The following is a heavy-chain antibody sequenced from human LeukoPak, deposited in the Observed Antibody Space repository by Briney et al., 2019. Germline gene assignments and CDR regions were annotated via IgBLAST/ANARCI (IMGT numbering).Heavy chain of an antibody. J-gene: IGHJ4*02. CDR2: VHYSGGT. V-gene: IGHV4-59*11. Sequence: SETLSLTCTVSGVSSSSHYWTWIRQPPGKGLEWIGCVHYSGGTKYNPSFNSRVTISLDTSKNQFSLRLSSVTAAGTAVYYCAIRPLGYCSGGTCRDYWGQGTLVAVSS. CDR1: GVSSSSHY. CDR3: AIRPLGYCSGGTCRDY. D-gene: IGHD2-15*01.